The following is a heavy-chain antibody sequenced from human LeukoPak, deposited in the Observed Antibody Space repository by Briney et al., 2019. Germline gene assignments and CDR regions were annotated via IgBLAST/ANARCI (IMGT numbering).Heavy chain of an antibody. Sequence: PGGSLRLSCAASGFTFSDYYMSWIRQAPGKGLEWVSHISGSSSDTKYADSVKGRFTISRDNAENSLYLQMNSLRAEDTAVYYCAREAVEMATIHYYYYGMDVWGQGTTVTVSS. CDR2: ISGSSSDT. CDR1: GFTFSDYY. V-gene: IGHV3-11*05. CDR3: AREAVEMATIHYYYYGMDV. J-gene: IGHJ6*02. D-gene: IGHD5-24*01.